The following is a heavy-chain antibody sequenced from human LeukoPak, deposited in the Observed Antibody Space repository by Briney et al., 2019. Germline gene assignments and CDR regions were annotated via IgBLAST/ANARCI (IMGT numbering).Heavy chain of an antibody. Sequence: PGGSLRLSCAASGFSLSSYAMSWVRQAPGKGLEWVSGISGSVSSTYYARFTISRDNSKNTPYLEMNSLRAEDTAVYYCARSTISYYDSSGDAFDIWGQGTMVTVSS. CDR1: GFSLSSYA. V-gene: IGHV3-23*01. J-gene: IGHJ3*02. D-gene: IGHD3-22*01. CDR3: ARSTISYYDSSGDAFDI. CDR2: ISGSVSST.